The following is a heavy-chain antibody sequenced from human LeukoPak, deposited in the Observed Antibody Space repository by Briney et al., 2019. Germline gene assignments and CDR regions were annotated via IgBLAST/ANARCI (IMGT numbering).Heavy chain of an antibody. CDR2: IIPIFGTA. V-gene: IGHV1-69*13. Sequence: SVKVSCKASGGTFSSYAISWVRQAPGQGLEWMGGIIPIFGTANYAQKFQGRVTITADESTSTAYMELSSLRSEDTAVYYCARLERDYGDYGYFDYWGQGTLVTVSS. CDR1: GGTFSSYA. CDR3: ARLERDYGDYGYFDY. J-gene: IGHJ4*02. D-gene: IGHD4-17*01.